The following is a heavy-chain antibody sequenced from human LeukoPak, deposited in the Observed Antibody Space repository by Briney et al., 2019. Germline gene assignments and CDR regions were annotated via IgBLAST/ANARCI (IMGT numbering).Heavy chain of an antibody. V-gene: IGHV3-11*01. J-gene: IGHJ4*02. D-gene: IGHD2-15*01. CDR2: ISSRSTTI. CDR3: GKGSLAVPATPLDF. CDR1: GFDFSNSF. Sequence: PGGSLRLSCTASGFDFSNSFMSWIRLAPGKGLEWISYISSRSTTIYYADSVKGRFTISRDNAKNTVYLQMNNLRVDDTAVFYCGKGSLAVPATPLDFWGQGTLVTVSS.